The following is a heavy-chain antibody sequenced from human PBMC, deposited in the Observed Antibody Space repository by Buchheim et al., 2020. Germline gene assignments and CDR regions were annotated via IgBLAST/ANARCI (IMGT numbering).Heavy chain of an antibody. CDR3: AREWRFGVYDY. Sequence: EVQLVESGGGLVQPGGSLRLSCAASGFTFSSYWMSWVRQAPGKGLEWVANIKQDGSEKYYVDSVKGRFTISRDNAKNSLYLQMNRLGAEDTSVCYCAREWRFGVYDYWGQGTL. J-gene: IGHJ4*02. D-gene: IGHD3-10*01. CDR1: GFTFSSYW. V-gene: IGHV3-7*01. CDR2: IKQDGSEK.